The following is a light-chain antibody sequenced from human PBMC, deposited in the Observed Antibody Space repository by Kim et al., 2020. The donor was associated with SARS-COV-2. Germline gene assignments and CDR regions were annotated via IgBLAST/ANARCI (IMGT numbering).Light chain of an antibody. CDR3: QQYKNSPPLT. J-gene: IGKJ4*01. CDR1: QSVSSN. Sequence: EIVMTQSPATLSVSPGERATLSYRASQSVSSNLAWYQQKPGQAPRLLIYGASTRATGIPARFSGSGSGTEFTLTISSLQSEDFAVYYCQQYKNSPPLTFGGGTKVDSK. V-gene: IGKV3-15*01. CDR2: GAS.